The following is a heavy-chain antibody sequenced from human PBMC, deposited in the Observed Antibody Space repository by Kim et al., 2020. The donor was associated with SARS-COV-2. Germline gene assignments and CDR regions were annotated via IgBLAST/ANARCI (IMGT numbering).Heavy chain of an antibody. Sequence: SVKGRFTISRHNSKNTLYLQMNSLRAEDTAVYYCTFSYYYDSSGYYPLDYWGQGTLVTVSS. J-gene: IGHJ4*02. D-gene: IGHD3-22*01. CDR3: TFSYYYDSSGYYPLDY. V-gene: IGHV3-53*04.